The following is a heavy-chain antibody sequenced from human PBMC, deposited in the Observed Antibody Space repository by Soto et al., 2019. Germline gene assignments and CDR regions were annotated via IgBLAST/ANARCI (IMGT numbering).Heavy chain of an antibody. V-gene: IGHV3-21*01. CDR2: ISSSSSYI. Sequence: EVQLVESGGGLVKPGGSLRLSCAASGFTFSSYSMNWVRQAPGKGLEWVSSISSSSSYIYYADSVKGRFTISRDNAKNSLYLQMNSLRAEDTAVYYCARYRDSSSSIGPWTYYYGMDVWGQGTTVTVSS. CDR3: ARYRDSSSSIGPWTYYYGMDV. D-gene: IGHD6-13*01. J-gene: IGHJ6*02. CDR1: GFTFSSYS.